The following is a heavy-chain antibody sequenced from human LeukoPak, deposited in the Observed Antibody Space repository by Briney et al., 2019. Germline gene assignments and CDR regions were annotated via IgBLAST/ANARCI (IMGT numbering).Heavy chain of an antibody. Sequence: PGGSLRLSCAASGFTFGTFAMVWVRQPPGKGLEWVSSIFPSGGEIHYADSVKGRFTISRDNSKNTLYLQMNSLRAEDTAVYYCAKGAGQYLNWFDPWGQGTLVTVSS. CDR1: GFTFGTFA. CDR2: IFPSGGEI. V-gene: IGHV3-23*01. CDR3: AKGAGQYLNWFDP. D-gene: IGHD4-11*01. J-gene: IGHJ5*02.